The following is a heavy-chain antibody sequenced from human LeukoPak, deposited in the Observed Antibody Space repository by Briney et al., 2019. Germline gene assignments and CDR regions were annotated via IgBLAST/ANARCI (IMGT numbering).Heavy chain of an antibody. D-gene: IGHD3-22*01. CDR1: GFTFSDSA. V-gene: IGHV3-73*01. J-gene: IGHJ4*02. CDR2: IRSRANSYAT. Sequence: PGGSLRLSCAASGFTFSDSAMHWVRQASGKGLEWVGRIRSRANSYATTYDASVKGRFTISRDDSKNTAFLQMNSLKTEDTAVYYCTRRYYHDSSGYYYGDYWGQGTRVTVSS. CDR3: TRRYYHDSSGYYYGDY.